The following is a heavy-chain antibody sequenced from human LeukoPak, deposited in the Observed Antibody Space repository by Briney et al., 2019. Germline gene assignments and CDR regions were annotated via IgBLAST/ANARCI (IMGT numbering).Heavy chain of an antibody. CDR3: ARGDSDSGSYSDY. V-gene: IGHV1-2*04. CDR2: INPNSGGT. J-gene: IGHJ4*02. D-gene: IGHD1-26*01. CDR1: GYTFTGYY. Sequence: DSVKVSCKASGYTFTGYYMHWVRQAPGQGLEWMGWINPNSGGTNYAQKFQGWVTMTRDTSISTAYMELSRLRSDDTAVYYCARGDSDSGSYSDYWGQGTLVTVSS.